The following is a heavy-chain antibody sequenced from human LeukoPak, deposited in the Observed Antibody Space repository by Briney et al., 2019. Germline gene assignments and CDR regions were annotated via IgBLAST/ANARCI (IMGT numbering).Heavy chain of an antibody. D-gene: IGHD3-22*01. CDR1: GFTFSRYS. CDR3: AKRPRDSSGYYLGAFDM. CDR2: ISASGGAT. J-gene: IGHJ3*02. Sequence: GGSLRLSCAASGFTFSRYSMTWVRQAPGKGLEWVSGISASGGATYYADSVKGRFAISRDNSKNTLYLQMNSLRAEDTALYYCAKRPRDSSGYYLGAFDMWGQGTMVTVSS. V-gene: IGHV3-23*01.